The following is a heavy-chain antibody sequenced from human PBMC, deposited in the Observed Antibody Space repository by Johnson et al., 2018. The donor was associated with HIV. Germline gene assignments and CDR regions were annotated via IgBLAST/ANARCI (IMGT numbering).Heavy chain of an antibody. D-gene: IGHD4-11*01. CDR3: AKDLNPLTTLDAFDI. Sequence: QVHLVESGGGLVQPGGSLRLSCAASGFTFSTYGMHWVRQAPGKGLEWVAVMWYDGSNKYYADSVKGRFTISRENSKNTLYLQMNSLRAEDTTVYYCAKDLNPLTTLDAFDIWGQGTMVTVSS. CDR1: GFTFSTYG. J-gene: IGHJ3*02. V-gene: IGHV3-33*06. CDR2: MWYDGSNK.